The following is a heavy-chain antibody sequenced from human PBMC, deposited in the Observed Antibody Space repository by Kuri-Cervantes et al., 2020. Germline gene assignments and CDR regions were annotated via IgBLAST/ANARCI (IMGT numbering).Heavy chain of an antibody. D-gene: IGHD6-19*01. CDR1: GGSVSSGSYY. J-gene: IGHJ6*03. CDR3: ARGPGYSSGWSYYYYMDV. CDR2: IYYSGST. Sequence: GSLRLSCTVSGGSVSSGSYYWSWIRQPPGKGLEWIGYIYYSGSTNYNPSLKSRVTISVDTSKNQFSLKLSSVTAADTAVYYCARGPGYSSGWSYYYYMDVWGKGTTVTVSS. V-gene: IGHV4-61*01.